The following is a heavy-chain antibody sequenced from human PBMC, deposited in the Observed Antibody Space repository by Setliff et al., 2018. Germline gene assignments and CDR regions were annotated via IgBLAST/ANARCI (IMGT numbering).Heavy chain of an antibody. V-gene: IGHV4-61*05. CDR1: GGSISSDTYY. D-gene: IGHD3-10*01. J-gene: IGHJ6*03. CDR3: ARALLWFGEGMDV. CDR2: MYNSGNT. Sequence: PSETLSLTCTVSGGSISSDTYYWGWIRQPPGKGLEWVGYMYNSGNTNYNPSLRRRVAISVDKSKNQFSLKLSSVTAADTAVYYCARALLWFGEGMDVWGKGTTVTVSS.